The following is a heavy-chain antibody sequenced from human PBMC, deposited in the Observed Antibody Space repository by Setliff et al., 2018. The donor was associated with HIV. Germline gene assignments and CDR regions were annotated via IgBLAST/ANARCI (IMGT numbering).Heavy chain of an antibody. CDR2: IDPHTGGP. CDR3: ARGWEGGMDY. V-gene: IGHV1-2*02. D-gene: IGHD1-26*01. J-gene: IGHJ4*02. Sequence: ASVKVSCKASGYTFTSYYMHWVRQAPGQGLEWMGWIDPHTGGPQYSQKFLGRVTMTRDTSISTVYMELSSLRSEDTAVYYCARGWEGGMDYWGQGTLVTVSS. CDR1: GYTFTSYY.